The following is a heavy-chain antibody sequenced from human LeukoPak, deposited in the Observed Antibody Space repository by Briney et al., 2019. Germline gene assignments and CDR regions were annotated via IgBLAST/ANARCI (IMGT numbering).Heavy chain of an antibody. J-gene: IGHJ6*02. Sequence: PGGSLRLSCAASGFTFSSYAMSWVRQAPGKGLEWVSAISGSGGSTYYADSVKGRSTISRDNSKNTLYLQMNSLRAEDTAVYYCAKSYYPEKATYYYYGMDVWGQGTTVTVSS. CDR3: AKSYYPEKATYYYYGMDV. V-gene: IGHV3-23*01. CDR1: GFTFSSYA. D-gene: IGHD1-14*01. CDR2: ISGSGGST.